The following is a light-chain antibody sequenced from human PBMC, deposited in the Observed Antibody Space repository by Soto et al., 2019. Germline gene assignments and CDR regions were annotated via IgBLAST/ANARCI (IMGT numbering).Light chain of an antibody. Sequence: QSALTQPRSVSGSPGQSVTISCTGTSSDVGGYNYVSWYQQHPGKAPKLMIYDVSKRPSGVPDRFSGSKSGNTVSLTISGLQAEDEADYYCCSYAGSYTSPYVFGTGTKLTVL. CDR3: CSYAGSYTSPYV. CDR2: DVS. J-gene: IGLJ1*01. CDR1: SSDVGGYNY. V-gene: IGLV2-11*01.